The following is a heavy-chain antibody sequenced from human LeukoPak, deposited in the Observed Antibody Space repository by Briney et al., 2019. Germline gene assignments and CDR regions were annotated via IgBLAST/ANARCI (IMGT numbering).Heavy chain of an antibody. CDR3: ARPGGYSTSWYDAFDL. J-gene: IGHJ3*01. CDR1: GGSISNYY. D-gene: IGHD6-13*01. Sequence: SETLSLTCTVSGGSISNYYWTWIRQPPGKGLEWIGYIYYSGNTNYNPSLKNRVTMSVDTSKNQFSLELSSVTAADTAVYYCARPGGYSTSWYDAFDLWGPGTMVTVSS. V-gene: IGHV4-59*08. CDR2: IYYSGNT.